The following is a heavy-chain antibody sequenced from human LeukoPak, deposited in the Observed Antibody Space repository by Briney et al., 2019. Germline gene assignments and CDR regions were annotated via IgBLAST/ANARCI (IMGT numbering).Heavy chain of an antibody. V-gene: IGHV3-23*01. CDR2: ISGSGGST. CDR3: AKNQHIVVVPAADWFDP. J-gene: IGHJ5*02. CDR1: GFTFSSYA. D-gene: IGHD2-2*01. Sequence: GVLKISCAASGFTFSSYAMSWVRQAPGKGLEWVSAISGSGGSTYYADSVKGRFTISRDNSKNTLYLQMNSLRAEDTAVYYCAKNQHIVVVPAADWFDPWGQGTLVTVSS.